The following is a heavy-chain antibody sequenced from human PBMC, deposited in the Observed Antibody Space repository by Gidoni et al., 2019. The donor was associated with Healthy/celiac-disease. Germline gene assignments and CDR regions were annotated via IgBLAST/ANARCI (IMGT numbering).Heavy chain of an antibody. Sequence: QVQLVESGGGVVQPGRSRSLSCAASGFTFSSYGMHWVRQAPGKGLEWVAVIWYDGSNKYYADSVKGRFTISRDNSKNTLYLQMNSLRAEDTAVYYCARDPYSSGWTNFDYWGQGTLVTVSS. CDR3: ARDPYSSGWTNFDY. J-gene: IGHJ4*02. CDR2: IWYDGSNK. V-gene: IGHV3-33*01. CDR1: GFTFSSYG. D-gene: IGHD6-19*01.